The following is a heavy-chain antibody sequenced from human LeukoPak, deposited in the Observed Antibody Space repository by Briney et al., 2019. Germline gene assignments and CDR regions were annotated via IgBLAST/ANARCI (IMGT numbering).Heavy chain of an antibody. CDR2: MSGSGGST. CDR3: AKDNLMPDSSGWY. V-gene: IGHV3-23*01. J-gene: IGHJ4*02. D-gene: IGHD6-19*01. Sequence: PGGSLRLSCAASGFTFSSYVMSWVRQAPGKGLEWVSSMSGSGGSTYYADSVKGRFTISRDNSKNTVYLQMNSLRAEDTAVYYCAKDNLMPDSSGWYWGQGTLVTVSS. CDR1: GFTFSSYV.